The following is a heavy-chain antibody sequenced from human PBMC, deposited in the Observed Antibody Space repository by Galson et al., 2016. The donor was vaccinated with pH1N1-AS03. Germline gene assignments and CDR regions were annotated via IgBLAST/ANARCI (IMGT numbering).Heavy chain of an antibody. Sequence: SLRLSCAASGFTFRTFSIYWVRQAPGKGLEYVSGISDNGINTYYAEHVKARFTISRDKSKNTVYLQMSSLRTEDTAVYYCIKEGNRLQSRCSDAFDIWGRGTMVTVSS. CDR1: GFTFRTFS. J-gene: IGHJ3*02. CDR2: ISDNGINT. V-gene: IGHV3-64D*06. D-gene: IGHD5-18*01. CDR3: IKEGNRLQSRCSDAFDI.